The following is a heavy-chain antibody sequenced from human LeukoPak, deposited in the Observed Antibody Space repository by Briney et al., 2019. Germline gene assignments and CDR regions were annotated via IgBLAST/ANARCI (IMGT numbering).Heavy chain of an antibody. J-gene: IGHJ6*03. Sequence: ASVKVSCKASGYTFTSQDINWVRQATGQGLEWMGWMNPNSGNTGYAQKFQGRVIMTRDTSINTAYMELYSLRSDDTAVYYCARVAYLREPGQNWYYGSGSYYKDYYYYMDVWGKGTTVTVSS. CDR2: MNPNSGNT. CDR3: ARVAYLREPGQNWYYGSGSYYKDYYYYMDV. CDR1: GYTFTSQD. V-gene: IGHV1-8*01. D-gene: IGHD3-10*01.